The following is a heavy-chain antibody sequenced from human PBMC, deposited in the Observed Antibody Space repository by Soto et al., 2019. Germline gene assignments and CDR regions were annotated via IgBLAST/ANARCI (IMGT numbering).Heavy chain of an antibody. V-gene: IGHV2-70*13. CDR3: ARSIRGPRRYYGMDV. D-gene: IGHD3-10*01. J-gene: IGHJ6*02. Sequence: SGPTLVNPTQTLTLTCTFSGFSFTTTGMCVSWIRPPPGKALEWLALIEWNDGKYYSASLKTRLTISKDTFENQVVLTMTNLDPVDTATYYCARSIRGPRRYYGMDVWGQGTTVTVSS. CDR2: IEWNDGK. CDR1: GFSFTTTGMC.